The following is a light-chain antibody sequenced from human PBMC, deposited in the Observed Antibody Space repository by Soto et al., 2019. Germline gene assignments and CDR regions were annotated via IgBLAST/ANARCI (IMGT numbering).Light chain of an antibody. J-gene: IGKJ1*01. CDR3: LQYDNYSQT. V-gene: IGKV1-5*01. CDR1: QSISTW. Sequence: DIQMSQSPSSLSASVGDRVTITCRASQSISTWLAWYQQKPGKAPNLLIYHASNLESGVPSRFSGSGSGTEFTLTISSLQPDDFATYYCLQYDNYSQTFGQGTKVDI. CDR2: HAS.